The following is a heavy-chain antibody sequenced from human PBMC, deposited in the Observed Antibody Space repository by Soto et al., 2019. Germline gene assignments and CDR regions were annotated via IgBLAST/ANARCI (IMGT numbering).Heavy chain of an antibody. CDR3: ARAGTTMVRGVISGWFDP. CDR1: RSSNNSYC. J-gene: IGHJ5*02. V-gene: IGHV4-59*01. D-gene: IGHD3-10*01. Sequence: PSGTLYLTCTVRRSSNNSYCWSWIRQPPGRGLKWMGDIYYSGSTNYNPSLKSRVTLSVDTSKYQFSLKLSSVTAADTAVYYCARAGTTMVRGVISGWFDPWGQGTRVTVS. CDR2: IYYSGST.